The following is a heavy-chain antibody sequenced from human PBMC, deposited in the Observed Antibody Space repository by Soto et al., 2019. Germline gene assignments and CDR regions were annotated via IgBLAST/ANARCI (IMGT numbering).Heavy chain of an antibody. D-gene: IGHD4-17*01. Sequence: QVTLKESGPVLVKPTETLTLTCTVSGFSLRNTRMGVIWIRQSPGKALEWLAHIFSNDAKSYSPSLKSRLAISRDTSKSQVVLTMTNVAPVDTATYYCARSLYVDYVHWYFDLWGRGTLVTVSS. CDR3: ARSLYVDYVHWYFDL. J-gene: IGHJ2*01. V-gene: IGHV2-26*01. CDR2: IFSNDAK. CDR1: GFSLRNTRMG.